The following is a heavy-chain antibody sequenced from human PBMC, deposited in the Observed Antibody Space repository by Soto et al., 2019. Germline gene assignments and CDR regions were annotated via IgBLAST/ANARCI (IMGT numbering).Heavy chain of an antibody. D-gene: IGHD2-8*01. Sequence: QVYLLESGGGVVQPGRSLRFSCAASGFMFRNHAMHWVRQAPGKGLVWVAVISFDGGNDFYADSVNGRFTISRATSRNTLYLRMDSMTPEATAVYYCARDAVKLTKMVFVSPLDSWGQGALVTVSS. CDR1: GFMFRNHA. J-gene: IGHJ5*01. CDR3: ARDAVKLTKMVFVSPLDS. V-gene: IGHV3-30-3*01. CDR2: ISFDGGND.